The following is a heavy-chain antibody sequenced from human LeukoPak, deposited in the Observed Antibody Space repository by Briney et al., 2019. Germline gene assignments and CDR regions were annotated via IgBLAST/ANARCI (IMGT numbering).Heavy chain of an antibody. Sequence: GGSLRLSCAASGFTFSSYGMHWVRQAPGKGLEWVAVISYDGSNKYYADSVKGRFTISRDNSKNTLYLQMNSLRAEDTAVYYCARDYDFWSGYYPDYWGQGTLVTVSS. CDR1: GFTFSSYG. V-gene: IGHV3-30*03. CDR3: ARDYDFWSGYYPDY. J-gene: IGHJ4*02. D-gene: IGHD3-3*01. CDR2: ISYDGSNK.